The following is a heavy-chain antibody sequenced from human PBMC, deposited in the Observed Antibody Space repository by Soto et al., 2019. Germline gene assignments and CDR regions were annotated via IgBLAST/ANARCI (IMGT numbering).Heavy chain of an antibody. CDR2: IYFADSDT. CDR3: AKTGVADWFDP. CDR1: GYSFINSW. V-gene: IGHV5-51*03. J-gene: IGHJ5*02. D-gene: IGHD7-27*01. Sequence: EVQLVQSGAEVKKPGESLKISCKAAGYSFINSWIGWVRQMPGKGLEWVGIIYFADSDTRYSPSFQGQVTISVDKSIGTSYLQWSSLKASDTAIYYCAKTGVADWFDPWGQGTLVTVSS.